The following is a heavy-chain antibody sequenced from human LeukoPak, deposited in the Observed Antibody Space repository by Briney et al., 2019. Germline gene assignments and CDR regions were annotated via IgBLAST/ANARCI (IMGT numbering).Heavy chain of an antibody. V-gene: IGHV1-2*02. CDR2: INPNSGGT. J-gene: IGHJ3*02. Sequence: GASVKVSCKASGYTFTGYYMHWVRQAPGQGLEWMGWINPNSGGTNYAQKFQGRVTITRNTSISTAYMELSSLRSEDTAVYYCARLSAHDAFDIWGQGTMVTVSS. CDR1: GYTFTGYY. CDR3: ARLSAHDAFDI.